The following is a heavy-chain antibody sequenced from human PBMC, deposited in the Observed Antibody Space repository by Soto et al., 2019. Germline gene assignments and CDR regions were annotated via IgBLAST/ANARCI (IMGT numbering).Heavy chain of an antibody. D-gene: IGHD2-8*02. J-gene: IGHJ4*02. Sequence: QVQLQEAGPWLVIPSQTLSLTCAVSGASINSDGYYWSWIRQPLGKGLEWIGSIYYSGTTYYKSSLRSRAAISVEASQNLFSLTLASATAADTALYHCARWRSVTWSFDHWGQGTLVAVSS. CDR1: GASINSDGYY. CDR2: IYYSGTT. CDR3: ARWRSVTWSFDH. V-gene: IGHV4-31*11.